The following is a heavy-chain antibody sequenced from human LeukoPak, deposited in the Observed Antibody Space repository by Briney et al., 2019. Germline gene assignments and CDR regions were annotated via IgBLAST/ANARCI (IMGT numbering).Heavy chain of an antibody. CDR3: ARAYSGSSDRFDY. V-gene: IGHV1-8*01. CDR1: GYTFTNYD. D-gene: IGHD1-26*01. CDR2: MNPNTGNT. Sequence: GASVKVSCKTSGYTFTNYDINWVRQASGQGLEWMGWMNPNTGNTGYAQKFQGRVTMTRDTSTSTAYMELRSLRSDDTAVYYCARAYSGSSDRFDYWGQGTLVTVSS. J-gene: IGHJ4*02.